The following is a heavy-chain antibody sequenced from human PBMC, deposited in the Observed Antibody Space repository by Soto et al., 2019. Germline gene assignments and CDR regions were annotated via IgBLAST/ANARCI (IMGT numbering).Heavy chain of an antibody. Sequence: GGSLRLSCAGSGFTFSDFSMSWVRRAPGRGLEWVSTISGSGGSTYYADSVKGRFTISRDNSKNTLYLQMNSLRVEDTAVYYCAGGSSWNSGFDPWGQGTLVTVSS. J-gene: IGHJ5*02. CDR3: AGGSSWNSGFDP. D-gene: IGHD6-13*01. CDR1: GFTFSDFS. CDR2: ISGSGGST. V-gene: IGHV3-23*01.